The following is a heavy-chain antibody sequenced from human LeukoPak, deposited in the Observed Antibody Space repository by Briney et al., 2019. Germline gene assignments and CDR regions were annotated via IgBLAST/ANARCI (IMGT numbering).Heavy chain of an antibody. Sequence: SETLSLTCAVYGGSFSGYYWSWIRQPPGKGLEWIGEIVHSGSTNYSPSLKSRVTISVHTSKNQFSLRLSSVTAADTAVYYCALYVSTYYSDTSASIRGASDIWGQGTVVTVSS. CDR2: IVHSGST. V-gene: IGHV4-34*12. J-gene: IGHJ3*02. CDR3: ALYVSTYYSDTSASIRGASDI. CDR1: GGSFSGYY. D-gene: IGHD3-22*01.